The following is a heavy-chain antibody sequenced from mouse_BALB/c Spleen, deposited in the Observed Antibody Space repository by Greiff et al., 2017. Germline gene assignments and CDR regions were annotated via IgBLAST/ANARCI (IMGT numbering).Heavy chain of an antibody. V-gene: IGHV5-17*02. D-gene: IGHD1-1*01. J-gene: IGHJ2*01. CDR1: GFTFSSFG. CDR3: ARTDYGSSYSYYFDY. Sequence: EVKLVESGGGLVQPGGSRKLSCAASGFTFSSFGMHWVRQAPEKGLEWVSYISSGSSTIYYADTVKGRFTISRDNPKNTLFLQMTSLRSEDTAMYYCARTDYGSSYSYYFDYWGQGTTLTVSS. CDR2: ISSGSSTI.